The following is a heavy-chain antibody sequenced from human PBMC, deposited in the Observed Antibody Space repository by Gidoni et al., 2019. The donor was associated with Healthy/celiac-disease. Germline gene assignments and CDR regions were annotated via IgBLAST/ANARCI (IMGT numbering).Heavy chain of an antibody. CDR1: GYTFTGYY. J-gene: IGHJ6*02. V-gene: IGHV1-2*04. D-gene: IGHD3-10*01. CDR2: INPNSGGT. CDR3: ARDMGWFGELQSYYYYGMDV. Sequence: QVQLVQSGAEVKKPGASVTVSCKASGYTFTGYYMHWVRQAPGQGLEWMGWINPNSGGTNYAQKFQGWVTMTRDTSISTAYMELSRLRSDDTAVYYCARDMGWFGELQSYYYYGMDVWGQGTTVTVSS.